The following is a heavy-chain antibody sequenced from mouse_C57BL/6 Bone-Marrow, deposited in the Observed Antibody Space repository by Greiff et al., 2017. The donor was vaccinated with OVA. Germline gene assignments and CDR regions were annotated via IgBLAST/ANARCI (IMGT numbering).Heavy chain of an antibody. CDR2: IYPGSGST. V-gene: IGHV1-55*01. CDR3: ARRPHYYGSSYSAMDY. Sequence: QVQLQQPGAELVKPGASVKMSCKASGYTFTSYWITWVKQRPGQGLEWIGDIYPGSGSTNYNEKFKSKATLTVDTSSSTAYMQLSSLTSEDSAVYYCARRPHYYGSSYSAMDYWGQGTSATVSS. D-gene: IGHD1-1*01. J-gene: IGHJ4*01. CDR1: GYTFTSYW.